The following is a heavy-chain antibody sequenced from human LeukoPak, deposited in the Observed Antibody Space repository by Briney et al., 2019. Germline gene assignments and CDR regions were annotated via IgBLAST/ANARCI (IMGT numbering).Heavy chain of an antibody. Sequence: GGSLRLSCAASGFTFSTYWMTWVRQASGKGLEWVANIKPDGSEKNYVDSVKGRFTISRDNAKNSLSLQMNSLTAEDTAVYYCARGSFRFDPWGQGTLVTVSS. CDR3: ARGSFRFDP. D-gene: IGHD1-26*01. CDR1: GFTFSTYW. CDR2: IKPDGSEK. V-gene: IGHV3-7*01. J-gene: IGHJ5*02.